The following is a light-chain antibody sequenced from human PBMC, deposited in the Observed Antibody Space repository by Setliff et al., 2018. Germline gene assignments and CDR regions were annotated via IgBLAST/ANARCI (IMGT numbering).Light chain of an antibody. CDR1: SSNIGATYD. Sequence: VLTHPPSVSRAPGHTVTISCTGSSSNIGATYDLHWYQHVPGTAPKLLLYRFSNRPSGVPHRFSGSTSGTSASLAITGLQVEDEADYYFQSYDTRLNDDGVGTWTNGTVL. CDR3: QSYDTRLNDDG. J-gene: IGLJ1*01. V-gene: IGLV1-40*01. CDR2: RFS.